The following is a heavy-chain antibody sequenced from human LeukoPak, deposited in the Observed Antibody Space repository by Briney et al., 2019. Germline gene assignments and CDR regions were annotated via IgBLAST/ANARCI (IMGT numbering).Heavy chain of an antibody. Sequence: PGGSLRLSCAASGFSFSSYAMSWVRQAPGEGLEWVSGLSDSGGNTIYADSVKGRFTISRDNSKNTLFLQMNSLRAEDTAVYYCAKDKNTVTTYYYYGMDVWGQGTTVTVSS. CDR1: GFSFSSYA. CDR2: LSDSGGNT. V-gene: IGHV3-23*01. J-gene: IGHJ6*02. D-gene: IGHD4-17*01. CDR3: AKDKNTVTTYYYYGMDV.